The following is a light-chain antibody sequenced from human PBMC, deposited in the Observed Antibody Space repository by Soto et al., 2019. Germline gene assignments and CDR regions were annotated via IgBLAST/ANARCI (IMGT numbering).Light chain of an antibody. J-gene: IGKJ3*01. CDR2: KAS. V-gene: IGKV1-5*03. CDR1: QSISSW. Sequence: DIQMTQSPSTLSASVGDRVTITCRASQSISSWLAWYHQKPGKAPKLLIYKASSLESGVPSRFSGSGSGTEFTLTISSLQPDDFATYYCQQYNSYLFGPGTKVDIK. CDR3: QQYNSYL.